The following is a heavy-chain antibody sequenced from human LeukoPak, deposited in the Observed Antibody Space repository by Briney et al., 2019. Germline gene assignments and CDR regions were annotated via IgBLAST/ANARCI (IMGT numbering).Heavy chain of an antibody. CDR1: GGSISSYY. V-gene: IGHV4-59*01. D-gene: IGHD4-17*01. J-gene: IGHJ4*02. CDR2: IYYSGST. CDR3: ATGGYGDYWAYYFDY. Sequence: SETLSLTCTVSGGSISSYYWSWIRQPPGKGLEWIGYIYYSGSTNYNPSLKSRVTISVDTSKNQFSLKLSAVTAADTAVYYCATGGYGDYWAYYFDYWGQGNLVTVSS.